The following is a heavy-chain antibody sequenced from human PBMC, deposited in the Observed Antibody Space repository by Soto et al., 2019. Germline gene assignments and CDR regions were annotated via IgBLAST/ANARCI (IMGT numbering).Heavy chain of an antibody. Sequence: SETLSLTCTVSGGSISSGNYYWSWIRQPPGKGLEWIGFISYSGTTHYSASLRSRVSISVDTSKNHFSLKLSSVTAADTAVYYCARTLRRRPPFDYWGQGTLVTVSS. CDR2: ISYSGTT. CDR3: ARTLRRRPPFDY. CDR1: GGSISSGNYY. J-gene: IGHJ4*02. V-gene: IGHV4-30-4*01.